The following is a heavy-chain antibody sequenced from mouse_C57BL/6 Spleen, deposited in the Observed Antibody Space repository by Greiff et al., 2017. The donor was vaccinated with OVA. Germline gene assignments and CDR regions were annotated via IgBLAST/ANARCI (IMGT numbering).Heavy chain of an antibody. J-gene: IGHJ4*01. V-gene: IGHV1-82*01. CDR1: GYAFSSSW. CDR2: IYPGDGDT. D-gene: IGHD3-3*01. CDR3: ARGARGHYAMDY. Sequence: VQLQQSGPELVKPGASVKISCKASGYAFSSSWMNWVKQRPGQGLEWIGRIYPGDGDTNYNGKFKGKATLTADKSSSTAYMQLSSLTSEDSAVYFCARGARGHYAMDYWGQGTSVTVSS.